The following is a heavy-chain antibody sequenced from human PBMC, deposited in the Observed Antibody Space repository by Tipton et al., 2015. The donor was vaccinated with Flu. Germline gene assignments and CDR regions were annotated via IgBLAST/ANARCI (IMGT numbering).Heavy chain of an antibody. D-gene: IGHD4-17*01. Sequence: SLRLSCAASGFTFSNAWMSWVRQAPGKGLEWVGRIKSKTDGGTTDYAAPVKGRLTISRDDSKNTLYLEMNSLKTEDTAVYYCTTDLLDPTVTTLLFRSTLYYDYWGQGTLVTVSS. CDR2: IKSKTDGGTT. CDR3: TTDLLDPTVTTLLFRSTLYYDY. V-gene: IGHV3-15*01. J-gene: IGHJ4*02. CDR1: GFTFSNAW.